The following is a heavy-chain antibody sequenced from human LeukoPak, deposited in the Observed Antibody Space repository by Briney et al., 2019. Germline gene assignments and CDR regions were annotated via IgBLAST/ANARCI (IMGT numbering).Heavy chain of an antibody. V-gene: IGHV3-48*04. CDR2: ISSSSITI. D-gene: IGHD2-15*01. Sequence: GGSLRLSCAASGFTFSGYSLNWVRQALGKGLEWVSFISSSSITIYYADSVKGRFTISRDNAEKSLYLQMNSLRAEDTAVYYCARDRGGSYSAIDYWGQGTLVTVSS. CDR1: GFTFSGYS. CDR3: ARDRGGSYSAIDY. J-gene: IGHJ4*02.